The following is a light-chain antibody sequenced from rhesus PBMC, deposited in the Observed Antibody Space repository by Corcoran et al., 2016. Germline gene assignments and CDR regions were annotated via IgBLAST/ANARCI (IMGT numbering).Light chain of an antibody. CDR2: KAS. CDR3: LHYSSSPPT. V-gene: IGKV1-22*01. CDR1: QSISSW. J-gene: IGKJ1*01. Sequence: DIQMTQSPSSLSASIGDTVTITCRASQSISSWLDWYQRKPGKAPKLLIYKASSLQSGVPSRFSGSGSGTDFTLTISRLQPEDFATYYCLHYSSSPPTLGQGTKVEIK.